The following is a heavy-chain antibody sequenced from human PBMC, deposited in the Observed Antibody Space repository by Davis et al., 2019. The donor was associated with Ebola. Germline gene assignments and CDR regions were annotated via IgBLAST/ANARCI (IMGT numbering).Heavy chain of an antibody. CDR3: ARVYCSGGSCFWFDP. CDR1: GGSISSYY. CDR2: IYYSGST. Sequence: PGGSLRLSCTVSGGSISSYYWSWIRQPPGKGLEWIGYIYYSGSTNYNPSLKSRVTISVDTSKNQFSLKLSSVTAADTAVYYCARVYCSGGSCFWFDPWGQGTLVTVSS. D-gene: IGHD2-15*01. V-gene: IGHV4-59*01. J-gene: IGHJ5*02.